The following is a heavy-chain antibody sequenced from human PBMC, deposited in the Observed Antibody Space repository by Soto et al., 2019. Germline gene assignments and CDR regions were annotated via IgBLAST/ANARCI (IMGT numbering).Heavy chain of an antibody. CDR1: GYTFTSYA. Sequence: GASVKVSCKASGYTFTSYAMHWVRQAPGQRLEWMGWINAGNGNTKYSQKFQGRVTITRDTSASTAYMELSSLRSEDTAVYYCARADYCTNGVCYVNPFDYWGQGTLVTVSS. D-gene: IGHD2-8*01. CDR2: INAGNGNT. J-gene: IGHJ4*02. CDR3: ARADYCTNGVCYVNPFDY. V-gene: IGHV1-3*01.